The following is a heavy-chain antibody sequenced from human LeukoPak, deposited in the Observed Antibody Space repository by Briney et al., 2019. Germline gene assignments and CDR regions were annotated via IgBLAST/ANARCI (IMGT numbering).Heavy chain of an antibody. D-gene: IGHD4-17*01. V-gene: IGHV1-2*02. CDR1: GYTFTGYY. J-gene: IGHJ4*02. CDR3: ARGLGDYGLDY. Sequence: ASVKVSCKASGYTFTGYYMHWVRQAPGQGLEWMGWINSNSGGTNYAQKFQGRVTLTRDTSISTAYMELSNLRSDDTAVYFCARGLGDYGLDYWGQGTLVIVSS. CDR2: INSNSGGT.